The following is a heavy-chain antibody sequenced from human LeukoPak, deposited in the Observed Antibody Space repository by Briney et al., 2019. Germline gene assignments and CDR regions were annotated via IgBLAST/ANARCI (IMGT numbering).Heavy chain of an antibody. V-gene: IGHV4-34*01. CDR2: INHSGST. J-gene: IGHJ4*02. Sequence: SETLSLTCAVYGGSFSGYYWSWIRQPPGKGLEWIGEINHSGSTNYNPSLKSRVTISVDTSKNQFSLKLSSVTAADTAVYYCAERLYSSLSGPPRYWGQGTLVTVSS. CDR1: GGSFSGYY. CDR3: AERLYSSLSGPPRY. D-gene: IGHD6-6*01.